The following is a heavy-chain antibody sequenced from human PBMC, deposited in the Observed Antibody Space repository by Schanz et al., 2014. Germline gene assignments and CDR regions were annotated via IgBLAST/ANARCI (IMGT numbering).Heavy chain of an antibody. CDR3: AAEGAQWTRHPITDANAMDY. J-gene: IGHJ4*02. CDR2: SGSGVIT. D-gene: IGHD2-2*01. Sequence: DVQLVDSGGGLVQPGGSLRLSCAASGFTVSNSYIHWVRQAPGKGLEWVSAISGSGVITHYADSVKGRFTISRDNAKNASILKTNSLMSENTASDYAAAEGAQWTRHPITDANAMDYWGQGTMVTVAS. CDR1: GFTVSNSY. V-gene: IGHV3-53*01.